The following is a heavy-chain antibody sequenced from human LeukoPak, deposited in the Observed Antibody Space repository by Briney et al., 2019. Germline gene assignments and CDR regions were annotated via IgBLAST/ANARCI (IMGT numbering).Heavy chain of an antibody. V-gene: IGHV3-66*01. J-gene: IGHJ6*02. CDR3: ARGSTVTNYYYYGMDV. CDR1: GFTVSSNY. Sequence: PGGSLRLSCAASGFTVSSNYMSWVRQAPGRGLEWVSVIYSGGSTYYADSVKCRFTISRHNSKNTLYLQMNSLRAEDTAVYYCARGSTVTNYYYYGMDVWGQGTTVTVSS. CDR2: IYSGGST. D-gene: IGHD4-17*01.